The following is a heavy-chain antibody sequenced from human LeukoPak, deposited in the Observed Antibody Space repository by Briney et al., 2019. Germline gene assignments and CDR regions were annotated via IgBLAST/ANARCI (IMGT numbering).Heavy chain of an antibody. CDR2: IYSGGST. D-gene: IGHD2-2*01. CDR1: GFTVSSNF. J-gene: IGHJ3*02. V-gene: IGHV3-66*01. Sequence: GGSLRLSCAASGFTVSSNFMTWVRQAPGKGLDWVSLIYSGGSTYYADSVKGRFTTSRDNSKNTLYLQMNSLRDEDTAVYYCAKDIVIIPAASYAFDIWGQGTMVIVSS. CDR3: AKDIVIIPAASYAFDI.